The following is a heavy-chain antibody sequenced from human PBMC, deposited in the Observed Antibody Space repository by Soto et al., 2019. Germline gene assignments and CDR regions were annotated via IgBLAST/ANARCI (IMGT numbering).Heavy chain of an antibody. V-gene: IGHV1-24*01. CDR3: ARDAIAAAGRRINWFDP. CDR1: GYTLTELS. Sequence: ASVKVSCKVSGYTLTELSMHWVRQAPGKGLEWMGGFDPEDGETIYAQKFQGRVTMTEDTSTDTAYMELSSLRSEDTAVYYCARDAIAAAGRRINWFDPWGQGTLVTVS. J-gene: IGHJ5*02. D-gene: IGHD6-13*01. CDR2: FDPEDGET.